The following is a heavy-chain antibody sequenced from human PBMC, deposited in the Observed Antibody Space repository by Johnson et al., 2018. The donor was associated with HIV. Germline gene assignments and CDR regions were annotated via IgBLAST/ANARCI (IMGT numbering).Heavy chain of an antibody. CDR1: GFTFSSYA. J-gene: IGHJ3*01. V-gene: IGHV3-30-3*01. Sequence: QVQLVESGGGVVQPGGSLILSCAASGFTFSSYAMHWVRQAPGKGLEWVAIMSYDGSTKYYADSVKGRFTISRDTSKNTLYMQMNSLRAEDTAVYYGARDIKYYDSSGYLIGSDAFDLWGQGTMVTVSS. CDR2: MSYDGSTK. D-gene: IGHD3-22*01. CDR3: ARDIKYYDSSGYLIGSDAFDL.